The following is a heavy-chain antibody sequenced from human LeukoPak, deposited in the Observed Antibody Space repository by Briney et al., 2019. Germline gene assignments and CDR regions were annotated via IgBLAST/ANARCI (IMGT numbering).Heavy chain of an antibody. V-gene: IGHV1-46*01. CDR1: GYTFTSYY. J-gene: IGHJ3*02. CDR3: ARSPKSGCGGDCYSGAFDI. D-gene: IGHD2-21*02. Sequence: ASVKVSCKASGYTFTSYYMHWVRQAPGQGLEWMGIINPSGGSTSYAQKFQGRVTMTRDTSTSTVYMELSSLRSEDTAVYYCARSPKSGCGGDCYSGAFDIWGQGTMVAVSS. CDR2: INPSGGST.